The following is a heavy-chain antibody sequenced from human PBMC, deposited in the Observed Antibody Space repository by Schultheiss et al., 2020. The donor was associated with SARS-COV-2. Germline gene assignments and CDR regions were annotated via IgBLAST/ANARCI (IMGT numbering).Heavy chain of an antibody. J-gene: IGHJ4*02. D-gene: IGHD2-15*01. CDR2: ISSSGSTI. CDR1: GFTFSDYY. Sequence: GGSLRLSCAASGFTFSDYYMSWIRQAPGKGLEWVSYISSSGSTIYYADSVKGRFTISRDNAKTSLYLQMNSLRAEDTAVYYCARELVDIVVVVAARVFDYWGQGTLVTVSS. CDR3: ARELVDIVVVVAARVFDY. V-gene: IGHV3-11*04.